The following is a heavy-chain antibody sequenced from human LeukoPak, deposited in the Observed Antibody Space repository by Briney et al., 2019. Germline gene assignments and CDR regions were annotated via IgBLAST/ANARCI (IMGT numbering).Heavy chain of an antibody. CDR1: GYTFNGYY. D-gene: IGHD6-19*01. CDR2: INPNSGGT. J-gene: IGHJ4*02. Sequence: ASAKVSCKASGYTFNGYYIHWVRQAPGQGLEWMGWINPNSGGTNYAQKFQGRVTMTRDTSISTAYMELSRLRSDDTAVFYCATSSGWKSNIDYWGQGTLVTASS. CDR3: ATSSGWKSNIDY. V-gene: IGHV1-2*02.